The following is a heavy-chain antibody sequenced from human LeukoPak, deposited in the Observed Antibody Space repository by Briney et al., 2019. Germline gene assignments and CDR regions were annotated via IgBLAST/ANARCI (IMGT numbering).Heavy chain of an antibody. J-gene: IGHJ4*02. CDR1: GDSINGYY. D-gene: IGHD3-22*01. Sequence: SETLSLTCTVSGDSINGYYWSWIRQPPGKGLEWIGNIYYNGNTNYNPSLKSRVTISVDMSKNQFSLRLTSLTATDTAVYYCARLGGYYDYWGQGTLVTVSS. CDR2: IYYNGNT. V-gene: IGHV4-59*08. CDR3: ARLGGYYDY.